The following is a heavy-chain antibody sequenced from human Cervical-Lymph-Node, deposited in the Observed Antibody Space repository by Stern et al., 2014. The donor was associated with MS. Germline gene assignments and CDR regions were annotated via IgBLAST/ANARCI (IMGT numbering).Heavy chain of an antibody. D-gene: IGHD6-6*01. V-gene: IGHV7-4-1*02. Sequence: QVQLVQSGSELKKPGASVKVSCKASGYNLTTFAINWVRQAPGQGLEWMGWINTKTGNPTFAQGFTGRVVVSLDAAINTAYLQIISLKAEDSAVYYCATWGAGSSPPLFYWGQGTLVTVSS. J-gene: IGHJ4*02. CDR3: ATWGAGSSPPLFY. CDR2: INTKTGNP. CDR1: GYNLTTFA.